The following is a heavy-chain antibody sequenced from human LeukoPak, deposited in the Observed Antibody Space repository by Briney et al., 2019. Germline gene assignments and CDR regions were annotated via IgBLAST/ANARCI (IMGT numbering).Heavy chain of an antibody. CDR3: ARDPCGGDWHLDY. Sequence: GSSLRLSCAASGFTVNNYGLHWARQAPGRGLECVAVVWYDGSNKYYVDSVKGRFTISRDNSMNTLYLQMNSLRAEDTAVYYCARDPCGGDWHLDYWGQGALVTVSS. CDR1: GFTVNNYG. CDR2: VWYDGSNK. D-gene: IGHD2-21*02. V-gene: IGHV3-33*08. J-gene: IGHJ4*02.